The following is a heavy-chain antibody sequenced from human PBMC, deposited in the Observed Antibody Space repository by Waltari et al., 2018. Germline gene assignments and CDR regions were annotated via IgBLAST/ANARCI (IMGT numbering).Heavy chain of an antibody. CDR3: ARQEEGAFDI. V-gene: IGHV4-59*08. CDR2: SYYSGST. CDR1: GGSISSYY. Sequence: QVQLQESGPGLVKPSETLSLTCTVSGGSISSYYWSWNRQPPGKGREWIGYSYYSGSTNSNPSLKSRVTISVDTSKIQFSLKLSSVTAADTSVYYCARQEEGAFDIWGQGTMVTVSS. J-gene: IGHJ3*02.